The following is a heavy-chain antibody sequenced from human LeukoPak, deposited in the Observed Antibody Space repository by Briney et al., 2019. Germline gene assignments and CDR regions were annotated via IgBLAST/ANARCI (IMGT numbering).Heavy chain of an antibody. CDR2: IVVGSGNT. D-gene: IGHD1-26*01. Sequence: SVKVSCKASGFTFTSSAVQWVRQARGQRLEWIGWIVVGSGNTNYAQKFQERVTITRDMSTSTAYMELSSLRSEDTAVYYCAAGPLGARHLTYWGQGAMVSDCS. J-gene: IGHJ4*02. CDR3: AAGPLGARHLTY. V-gene: IGHV1-58*01. CDR1: GFTFTSSA.